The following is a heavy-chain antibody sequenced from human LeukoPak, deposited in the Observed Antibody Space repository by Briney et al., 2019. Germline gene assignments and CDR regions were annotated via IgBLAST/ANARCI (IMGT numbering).Heavy chain of an antibody. V-gene: IGHV3-66*04. CDR1: GFTVRDSY. CDR3: GRHAYGGSPPLS. CDR2: IYVSGTT. Sequence: GGSLRLSCAASGFTVRDSYMSWVRQAPGKWLEWLAFIYVSGTTFYAASVKGRFTISRDNSKNTVYFQMNSLRAEDTALYYCGRHAYGGSPPLSWGQGTLVTVSS. D-gene: IGHD3-10*01. J-gene: IGHJ4*02.